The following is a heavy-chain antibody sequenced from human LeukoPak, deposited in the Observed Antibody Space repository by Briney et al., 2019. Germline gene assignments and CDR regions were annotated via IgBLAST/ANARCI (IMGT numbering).Heavy chain of an antibody. J-gene: IGHJ6*03. D-gene: IGHD3-16*01. CDR2: INHSGST. V-gene: IGHV4-34*01. Sequence: SEILSLTCAVYGGSFSGHYWTWIRQPPGKGLEWIGEINHSGSTNYNPSLKSRVTISVDTSKNQFSLKVSSVTAADTAVYYCARVKDPGGYYYYYDMDIWGNGNKVNVSS. CDR3: ARVKDPGGYYYYYDMDI. CDR1: GGSFSGHY.